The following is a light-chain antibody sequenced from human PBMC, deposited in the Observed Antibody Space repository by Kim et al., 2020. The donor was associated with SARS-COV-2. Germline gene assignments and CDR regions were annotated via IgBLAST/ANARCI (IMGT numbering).Light chain of an antibody. CDR1: TSNGASNA. CDR3: AAWDDSLNVVV. J-gene: IGLJ2*01. Sequence: GQRVTLSCSGSTSNGASNAVNWYQQLPGTAPKLLVYKSDQRPSEVPDRFAASKSGTSASLAINGLQSEDEADYYCAAWDDSLNVVVFGGGTQLTVL. CDR2: KSD. V-gene: IGLV1-44*01.